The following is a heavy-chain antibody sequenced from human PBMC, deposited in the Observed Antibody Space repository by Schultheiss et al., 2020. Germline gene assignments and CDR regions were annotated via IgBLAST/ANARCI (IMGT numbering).Heavy chain of an antibody. J-gene: IGHJ6*02. Sequence: SQTLSLTCTVSGGSISSGGYYWSWIRQHPGKGLEWIGYIYYSGSTYYNPSLKSRVTISVDTSKNQFSLKLSSVTAADTAVYYCASIRKTPNDYYYYGMDVWGQGTTVTVSS. CDR1: GGSISSGGYY. CDR2: IYYSGST. V-gene: IGHV4-31*03. D-gene: IGHD1-14*01. CDR3: ASIRKTPNDYYYYGMDV.